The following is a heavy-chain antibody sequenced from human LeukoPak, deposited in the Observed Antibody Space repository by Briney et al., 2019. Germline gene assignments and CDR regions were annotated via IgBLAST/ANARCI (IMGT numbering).Heavy chain of an antibody. CDR3: AKGFSLGVESRELLDY. Sequence: PGGSLRLSCAASGFTFSTYAMSWVRRTPGKGLEWVSAITGGGGTTYYADSVKGRFTISRDNSKNTLYLQMNSLRAEDTAVYYCAKGFSLGVESRELLDYWGQGTLVTVSS. V-gene: IGHV3-23*01. J-gene: IGHJ4*02. CDR2: ITGGGGTT. CDR1: GFTFSTYA. D-gene: IGHD1-26*01.